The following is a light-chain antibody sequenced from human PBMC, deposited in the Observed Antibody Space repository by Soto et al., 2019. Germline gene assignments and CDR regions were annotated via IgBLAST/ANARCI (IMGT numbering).Light chain of an antibody. J-gene: IGLJ1*01. CDR3: SSYTTTNTLYV. Sequence: HSALTQPASVSGSPGQSITIPCTGTNSDVGGYNYVSWYQHHPGKAPKLMIYEVFNRPSGVSSRFSGSKSGSTASLTISGLQAEDEADYYCSSYTTTNTLYVFGTGTKVTVL. CDR1: NSDVGGYNY. V-gene: IGLV2-14*01. CDR2: EVF.